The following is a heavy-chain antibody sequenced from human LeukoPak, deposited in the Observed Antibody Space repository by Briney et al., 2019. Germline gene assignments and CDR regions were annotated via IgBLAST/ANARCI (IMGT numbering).Heavy chain of an antibody. Sequence: GESLKISCQGSGYSFTSSWIGWVRQMPGKGLEWMGIIYPGDSDTRYSPSFQGQVTISADKSISTAYLQWSSLKASDTAMYYCARHAKAYGSSCDYWGQGTLVTVSS. CDR1: GYSFTSSW. CDR2: IYPGDSDT. D-gene: IGHD6-13*01. CDR3: ARHAKAYGSSCDY. V-gene: IGHV5-51*01. J-gene: IGHJ4*02.